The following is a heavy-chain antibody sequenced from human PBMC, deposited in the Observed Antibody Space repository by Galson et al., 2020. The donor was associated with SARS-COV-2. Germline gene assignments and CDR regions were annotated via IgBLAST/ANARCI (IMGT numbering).Heavy chain of an antibody. Sequence: ASETLSLPCTVSGASISGSSYYWGWIRQPPGKGLEWIGSIYYSESTYDNPSLQRRVTISVDTSKNQFSLKLSSVTAADTAVYYCASYSMVRGVIYWGQGTLVTVSA. V-gene: IGHV4-39*01. CDR3: ASYSMVRGVIY. CDR2: IYYSEST. CDR1: GASISGSSYY. J-gene: IGHJ4*02. D-gene: IGHD3-10*01.